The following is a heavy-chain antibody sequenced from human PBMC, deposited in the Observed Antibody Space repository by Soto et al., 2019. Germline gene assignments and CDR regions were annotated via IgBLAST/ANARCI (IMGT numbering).Heavy chain of an antibody. CDR2: IIPIFGAA. CDR3: ARARITIFGVALPYGMDV. J-gene: IGHJ6*02. CDR1: GGTFSRYA. Sequence: QVQLVQSGAEVKKPGSSVKVSCKASGGTFSRYAISWVRQAPGQGLGWMGGIIPIFGAANYAQKFQGRVTIIADESTSTAYMVLSSLRSEDTAVYYCARARITIFGVALPYGMDVWGQGTTVTVSS. V-gene: IGHV1-69*12. D-gene: IGHD3-3*01.